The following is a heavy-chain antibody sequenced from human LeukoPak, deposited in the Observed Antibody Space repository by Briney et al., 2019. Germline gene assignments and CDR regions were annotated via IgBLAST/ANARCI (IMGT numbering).Heavy chain of an antibody. V-gene: IGHV3-15*01. CDR1: GFIFTNAW. J-gene: IGHJ3*01. CDR3: ATREGVVPAAAGA. Sequence: PGGSLRLSFVASGFIFTNAWMSWVRQAPGKGLEWVGRIKSKTDGGTADYAAPVKGRFTISRDDSKDTLYLQLNSLKTDDTAVYYCATREGVVPAAAGAWGQGTMVTVSS. D-gene: IGHD2-2*01. CDR2: IKSKTDGGTA.